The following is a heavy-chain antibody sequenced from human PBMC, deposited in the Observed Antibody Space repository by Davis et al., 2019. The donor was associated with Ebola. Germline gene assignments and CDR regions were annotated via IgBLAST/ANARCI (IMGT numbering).Heavy chain of an antibody. J-gene: IGHJ4*02. V-gene: IGHV3-48*03. CDR2: ISSSGSTI. CDR1: GFTFSSYE. CDR3: ARGLPSGWYSPLPYYFDY. Sequence: PGGSLRLSCAASGFTFSSYEMNWVRQAPGKGLEWVSYISSSGSTIYYADSVKGRFTISRDNAKNSLYLQMNSLRAEDTAVYYCARGLPSGWYSPLPYYFDYWGQGTLVTVSS. D-gene: IGHD6-19*01.